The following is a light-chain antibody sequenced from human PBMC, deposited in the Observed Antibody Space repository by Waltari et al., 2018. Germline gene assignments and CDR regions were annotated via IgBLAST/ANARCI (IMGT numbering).Light chain of an antibody. J-gene: IGLJ3*02. CDR1: TSDLGPYDV. Sequence: QSALTQPASVSGSPGQSNTIPCTGTTSDLGPYDVVSWFQQRPGKAPQLLISEVSKRPSQISQRFSGSKSGNTASLTISGLQAEDEADYYCCSFANDSRVFGGGTKVTVL. CDR2: EVS. CDR3: CSFANDSRV. V-gene: IGLV2-23*02.